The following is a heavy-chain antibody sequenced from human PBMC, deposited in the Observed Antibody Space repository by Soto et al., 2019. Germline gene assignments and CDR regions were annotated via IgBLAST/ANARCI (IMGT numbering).Heavy chain of an antibody. CDR1: GFTFSSYG. D-gene: IGHD5-12*01. CDR3: AKTRGYSGYDHVY. V-gene: IGHV3-30*18. J-gene: IGHJ4*02. CDR2: ISYDGTNK. Sequence: QVQLVESGGGVVQPGTSLRLSCAASGFTFSSYGMHWVRQAPGKGLEWVAVISYDGTNKYYADSVKGRFTISRDNSKNTLYLQMNSLRAEDTAVYYCAKTRGYSGYDHVYWGQGTLVTVSS.